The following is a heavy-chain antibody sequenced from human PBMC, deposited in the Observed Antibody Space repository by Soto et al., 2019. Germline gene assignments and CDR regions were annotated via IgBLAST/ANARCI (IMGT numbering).Heavy chain of an antibody. J-gene: IGHJ4*02. CDR1: GYTFTNYG. Sequence: QVQLVQSGAEVKKPGASVKVSCKASGYTFTNYGVSWVRQAPEQGLEWMGWVSGYNGNTNYAQKLWGRVTMTTDTSTSTAYMELRTLRSDDTAVYYCARDEGSHGFDSWGQGTLVTVSS. V-gene: IGHV1-18*04. CDR2: VSGYNGNT. D-gene: IGHD6-19*01. CDR3: ARDEGSHGFDS.